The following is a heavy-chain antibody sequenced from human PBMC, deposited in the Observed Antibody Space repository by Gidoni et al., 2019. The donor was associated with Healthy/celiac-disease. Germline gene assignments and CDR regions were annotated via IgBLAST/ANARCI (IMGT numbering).Heavy chain of an antibody. D-gene: IGHD3-10*01. CDR1: GGSFSGYY. CDR2: VNHSGRT. Sequence: QVQLQQSGAGQMKTSETLSLTCDVYGGSFSGYYWTWIRQPPGKGLEWIGEVNHSGRTNYNPSLKSRVPISVDTSKNHCSLKLSSVTAADTAVYYCAREGYYYGSGSYFWFDPWGQGTLVTVSS. CDR3: AREGYYYGSGSYFWFDP. J-gene: IGHJ5*02. V-gene: IGHV4-34*01.